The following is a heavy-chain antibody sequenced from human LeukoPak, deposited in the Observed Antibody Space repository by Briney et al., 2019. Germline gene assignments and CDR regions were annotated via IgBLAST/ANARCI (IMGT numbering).Heavy chain of an antibody. J-gene: IGHJ4*02. CDR2: IYYSGST. Sequence: QPSETLSLTCTVSGGSISSYYWSWIRQPPGKGLEWIGYIYYSGSTNYNPSLKSRVTISVDTSKNQFSLKLSSVTAADTAVYYCARHKGAADPPSDYWGQGTLVTVSS. D-gene: IGHD6-13*01. V-gene: IGHV4-59*08. CDR3: ARHKGAADPPSDY. CDR1: GGSISSYY.